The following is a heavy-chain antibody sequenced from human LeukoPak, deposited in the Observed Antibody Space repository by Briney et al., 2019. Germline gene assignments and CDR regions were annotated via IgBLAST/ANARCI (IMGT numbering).Heavy chain of an antibody. CDR2: INHSGST. J-gene: IGHJ4*02. Sequence: SETLSLTCAVYGGSFSGYYWSRIRQPPGKGLEWIGEINHSGSTNYNPSLKSRVTISVDTSKNQFSLKLSSVTAADTAVYYCARLGWDSSGYYLDYWGQGTLVTVSS. CDR3: ARLGWDSSGYYLDY. CDR1: GGSFSGYY. D-gene: IGHD3-22*01. V-gene: IGHV4-34*01.